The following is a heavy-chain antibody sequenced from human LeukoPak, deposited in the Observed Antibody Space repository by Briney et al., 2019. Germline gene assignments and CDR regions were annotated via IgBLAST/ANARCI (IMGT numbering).Heavy chain of an antibody. CDR1: GGSISSSSYY. CDR3: ARQRGYSRLQVPFDP. Sequence: SETLSLTCTVSGGSISSSSYYWGWIRQPPGKGLEWIGSIYYSGSTYYNPSLKSRVTISVDTSKNQFSLKLSSVTAADTAVYYCARQRGYSRLQVPFDPWGQGTLVTVSS. CDR2: IYYSGST. D-gene: IGHD5-12*01. V-gene: IGHV4-39*01. J-gene: IGHJ5*02.